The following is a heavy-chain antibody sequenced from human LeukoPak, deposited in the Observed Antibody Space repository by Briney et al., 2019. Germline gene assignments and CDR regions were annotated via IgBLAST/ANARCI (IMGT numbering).Heavy chain of an antibody. CDR1: GFTFSSYA. J-gene: IGHJ2*01. D-gene: IGHD4-23*01. Sequence: PGRSLRLSCAASGFTFSSYAMHWVRQAPGKGLEWVAFTSYDASSKYYADSVKGRFTISKDNSNNTLSLQMNSLRAEDTAVYYCARTHGGTSANWYFDLWGRGTLVTVSS. V-gene: IGHV3-30-3*01. CDR2: TSYDASSK. CDR3: ARTHGGTSANWYFDL.